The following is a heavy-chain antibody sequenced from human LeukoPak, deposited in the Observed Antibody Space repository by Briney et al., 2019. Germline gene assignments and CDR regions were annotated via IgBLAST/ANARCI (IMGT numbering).Heavy chain of an antibody. CDR2: INYSGST. J-gene: IGHJ4*02. D-gene: IGHD4-17*01. Sequence: KSSETLSLTCTVSGGSISSYYWSWIRQPPGKGLEWIGYINYSGSTNYNPSLKSRVTMSVDTSKNQFSLKLSSVTAADTAMYYCAREGRQDYVYLDHWGQGSLVTVSS. CDR3: AREGRQDYVYLDH. CDR1: GGSISSYY. V-gene: IGHV4-59*01.